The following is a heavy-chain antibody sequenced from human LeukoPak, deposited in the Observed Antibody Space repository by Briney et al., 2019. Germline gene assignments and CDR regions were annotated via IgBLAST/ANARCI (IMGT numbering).Heavy chain of an antibody. V-gene: IGHV3-7*01. CDR1: GFTFSQYW. D-gene: IGHD2-15*01. J-gene: IGHJ3*02. CDR3: ARTPRPNTWSDAFDI. CDR2: IKHDGSEKQDGSEK. Sequence: GGSLRLSCAASGFTFSQYWMSWVRQAPGKGLEWVANIKHDGSEKQDGSEKNYVDSVKGRFTISRDNSRTPLYLQMNSLRPDDTAVYYCARTPRPNTWSDAFDIWGQGTMVTVSS.